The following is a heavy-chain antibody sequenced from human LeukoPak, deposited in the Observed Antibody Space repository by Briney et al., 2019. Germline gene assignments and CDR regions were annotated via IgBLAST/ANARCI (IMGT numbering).Heavy chain of an antibody. D-gene: IGHD3-22*01. J-gene: IGHJ4*02. CDR3: ARVLGGYDY. V-gene: IGHV3-64*01. CDR1: GLTFSSYA. Sequence: GGSLRLSCAASGLTFSSYAMHWVRQAPGKGLEYVSAISSNGGSTYYANSVKGRFTISRDNSKNTLYLQMGSLRAEDMAVYYCARVLGGYDYWGQGTLVTVSS. CDR2: ISSNGGST.